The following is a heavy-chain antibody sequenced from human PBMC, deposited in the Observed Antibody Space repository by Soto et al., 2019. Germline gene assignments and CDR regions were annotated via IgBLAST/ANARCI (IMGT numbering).Heavy chain of an antibody. D-gene: IGHD3-16*02. CDR1: GFPFRDYY. CDR3: SSDRSFTYVDY. V-gene: IGHV3-11*01. J-gene: IGHJ4*02. Sequence: QVYLVESGGGLVKPGGSLRLSCTASGFPFRDYYMAWMRQAPGRGLEYIAYVPVDANPTNTFYADSVKGRFTVSRDDATNSLYLQMDTLRVDDTATYYCSSDRSFTYVDYWGQGTLVTVSS. CDR2: VPVDANPT.